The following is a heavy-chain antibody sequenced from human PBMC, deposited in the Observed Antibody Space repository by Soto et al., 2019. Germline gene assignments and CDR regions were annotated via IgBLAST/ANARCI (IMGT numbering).Heavy chain of an antibody. CDR3: EVTTGF. J-gene: IGHJ4*02. V-gene: IGHV1-8*01. Sequence: QVQVVQSRAEVKKPGASVKVPCKTSGYTFTDYDINWVRQATGQGLEWMGWVSPGNGNAGYAPQFQGRVTMTSDTSISTVYMELSSLTSEDTAMYFCEVTTGFWGQGTMITVSS. CDR1: GYTFTDYD. CDR2: VSPGNGNA. D-gene: IGHD2-21*02.